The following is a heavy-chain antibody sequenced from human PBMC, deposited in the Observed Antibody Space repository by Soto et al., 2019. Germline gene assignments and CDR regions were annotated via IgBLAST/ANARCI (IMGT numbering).Heavy chain of an antibody. D-gene: IGHD3-22*01. CDR2: ISYDGSNK. J-gene: IGHJ3*02. CDR1: GFTFSSYG. CDR3: AKFYDSSGYARALDI. Sequence: PGGSLRLSCAASGFTFSSYGMHWVRQAPGKGLEWVAVISYDGSNKYYADSVKGRFTISRDNSKNTLYPQMNSLRAEDTAVYYCAKFYDSSGYARALDIWGQGTMVTASS. V-gene: IGHV3-30*18.